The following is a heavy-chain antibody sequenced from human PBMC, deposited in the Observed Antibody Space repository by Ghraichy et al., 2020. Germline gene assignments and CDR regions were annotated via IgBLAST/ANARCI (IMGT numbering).Heavy chain of an antibody. V-gene: IGHV3-23*01. D-gene: IGHD1-26*01. Sequence: GGSLRLSCAASGFTFSAYAMSWVRQAPGRGLEWVSAISGSGDHTHYADSVRGRFTISRDNSKNTLYLQMNSLRAEDTAVYYCGKRDRVGDTSRAYRDRAFDIWGQGIMGSVSS. J-gene: IGHJ3*02. CDR2: ISGSGDHT. CDR3: GKRDRVGDTSRAYRDRAFDI. CDR1: GFTFSAYA.